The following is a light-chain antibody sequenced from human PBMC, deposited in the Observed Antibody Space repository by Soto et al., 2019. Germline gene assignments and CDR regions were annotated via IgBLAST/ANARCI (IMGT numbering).Light chain of an antibody. CDR1: SGHSSYI. Sequence: QAVVTQSSSASASLGSSVKLTCTLSSGHSSYIIAWHQQQPGKAPRYLMKLEGSGSYNKGSGVPDRFSGSSSGADRYLTTSNLQSEDEADYYCETWDSNTYVVFGGGTKLTVL. J-gene: IGLJ2*01. CDR2: LEGSGSY. CDR3: ETWDSNTYVV. V-gene: IGLV4-60*03.